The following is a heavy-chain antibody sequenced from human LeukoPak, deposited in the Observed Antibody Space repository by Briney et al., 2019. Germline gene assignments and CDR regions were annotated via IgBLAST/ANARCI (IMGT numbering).Heavy chain of an antibody. Sequence: PSETLSLTCTVSGGSISSYYWSWIRQPPGKGLEWIGYIYYTGSTNYNPSLKSRVTISVDTSKNQFSLKLSSVTAADTAVYYCARYTSGYYPTFDYWGQGTLVTVSP. CDR2: IYYTGST. CDR1: GGSISSYY. V-gene: IGHV4-59*01. CDR3: ARYTSGYYPTFDY. J-gene: IGHJ4*02. D-gene: IGHD3-22*01.